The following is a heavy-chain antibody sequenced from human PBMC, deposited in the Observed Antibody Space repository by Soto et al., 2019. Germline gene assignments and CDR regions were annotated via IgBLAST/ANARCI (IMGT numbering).Heavy chain of an antibody. D-gene: IGHD3-10*01. CDR1: GFTFSSYA. J-gene: IGHJ4*02. CDR3: ARDRLWFGDDYYFDY. Sequence: GGSLRLSCAASGFTFSSYAMHWVRQAPGKGPEWVAVISYDGSNKYYADSVKGRFTISRDNSENTLYLQMNSLRAEDTAVYYCARDRLWFGDDYYFDYWGQGTLVTVSS. CDR2: ISYDGSNK. V-gene: IGHV3-30-3*01.